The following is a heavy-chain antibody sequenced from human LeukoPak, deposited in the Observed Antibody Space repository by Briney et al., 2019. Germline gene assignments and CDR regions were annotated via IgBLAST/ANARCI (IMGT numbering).Heavy chain of an antibody. Sequence: DSVTLSCKASGYTSTVDYMHGVRPAPGQRLEWMGWINPNSGVPKNSPKFQGRVTTTRETSISTAYIELSILRSDDRACYYCATQRRSYLWGTYFDYWGHGTLVTVSS. V-gene: IGHV1-2*02. D-gene: IGHD3-16*01. CDR2: INPNSGVP. J-gene: IGHJ4*01. CDR1: GYTSTVDY. CDR3: ATQRRSYLWGTYFDY.